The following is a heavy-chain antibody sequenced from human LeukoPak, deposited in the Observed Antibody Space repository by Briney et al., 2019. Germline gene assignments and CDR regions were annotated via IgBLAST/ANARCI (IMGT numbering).Heavy chain of an antibody. D-gene: IGHD3-10*01. CDR2: IKQDGSEK. CDR1: GFTFSSYW. J-gene: IGHJ6*02. CDR3: AREPYGSGSYYYYGMDV. V-gene: IGHV3-7*01. Sequence: PGGSLRLSCAASGFTFSSYWMSWVRQAPGKGLEWVANIKQDGSEKYYVDSVKGRFTISRDNAKSSLYLQMNSLRAEDTAVYYCAREPYGSGSYYYYGMDVWGQGTTVTVSS.